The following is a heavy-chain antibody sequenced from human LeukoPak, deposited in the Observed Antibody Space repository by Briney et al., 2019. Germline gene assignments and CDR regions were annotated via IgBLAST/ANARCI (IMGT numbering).Heavy chain of an antibody. CDR1: GFTFSDYY. Sequence: GSLRLSCAASGFTFSDYYMSWIRQPPGKGLEWIGYTYYSGSTNYNPSLKSRVTISVDTSKNQFSLKLSSVTAADTAVYYCARRLKFGELLGGWFDPWGQGTLVTVSS. D-gene: IGHD3-10*01. J-gene: IGHJ5*02. CDR2: TYYSGST. V-gene: IGHV4-59*08. CDR3: ARRLKFGELLGGWFDP.